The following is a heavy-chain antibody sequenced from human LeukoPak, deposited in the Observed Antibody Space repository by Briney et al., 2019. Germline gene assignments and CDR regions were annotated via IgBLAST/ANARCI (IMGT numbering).Heavy chain of an antibody. V-gene: IGHV3-74*01. CDR3: AKGNIAARQDIMDV. CDR2: INSDGRIT. CDR1: GFTFSSYW. D-gene: IGHD6-6*01. J-gene: IGHJ6*02. Sequence: GGSLRLSCAASGFTFSSYWMHWVRQAPGKGLVWVSRINSDGRITNYADSVKGRFTISRDNAKNTLYLQMNSLRAQDTAVYYCAKGNIAARQDIMDVWGQGTTVTVSS.